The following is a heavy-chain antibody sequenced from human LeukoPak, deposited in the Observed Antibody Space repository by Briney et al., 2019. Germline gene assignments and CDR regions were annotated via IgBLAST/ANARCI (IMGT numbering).Heavy chain of an antibody. Sequence: GGSLRLSCAASGFTFSSYAMSWVRQAPGKGLEWASTINRSGGGTYYADSVKGRFTISRDNPKNTLSLQMNSLRAEDTAVYYCAKYYYDSSSYYRSWGQGTLVTVSS. V-gene: IGHV3-23*01. D-gene: IGHD3-22*01. CDR3: AKYYYDSSSYYRS. CDR2: INRSGGGT. J-gene: IGHJ4*02. CDR1: GFTFSSYA.